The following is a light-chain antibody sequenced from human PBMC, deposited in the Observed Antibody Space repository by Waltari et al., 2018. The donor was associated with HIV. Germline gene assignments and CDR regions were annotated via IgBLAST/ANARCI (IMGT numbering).Light chain of an antibody. CDR1: SSDVGGYDY. CDR2: VVT. V-gene: IGLV2-11*01. J-gene: IGLJ3*02. CDR3: CSYAGAYTFWV. Sequence: QSALTQPRSVSGSPGQSVTISCTGTSSDVGGYDYVSWYQQHPGKAPRLMIYVVTKRPSGVPDRFSGSKSGNTASLTISGLQAEDEAEYYCCSYAGAYTFWVFGGGTQLTVL.